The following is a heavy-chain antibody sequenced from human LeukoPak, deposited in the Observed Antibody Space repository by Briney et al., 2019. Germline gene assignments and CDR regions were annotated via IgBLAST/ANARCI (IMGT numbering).Heavy chain of an antibody. D-gene: IGHD6-13*01. CDR1: GCTFTDYC. V-gene: IGHV1-46*01. Sequence: ASVKVSCKASGCTFTDYCIHWVRQAPGQGLEWMGIIHPSGGSTTYAQKFQGRVTVTSDTSTSTVYMELSSLRSEDTAVYYCARVLADAGTGYWGQGTLVTVSS. CDR3: ARVLADAGTGY. J-gene: IGHJ4*02. CDR2: IHPSGGST.